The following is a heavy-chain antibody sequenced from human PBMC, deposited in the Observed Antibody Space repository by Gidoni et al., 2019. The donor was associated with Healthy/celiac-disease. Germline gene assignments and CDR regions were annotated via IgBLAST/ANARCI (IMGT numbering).Heavy chain of an antibody. CDR3: ARGGIFGTDAFDI. CDR2: IKQDGSEK. V-gene: IGHV3-7*01. Sequence: EVQLVESGGGLVQPGGSLSLSCAASGFTFRSYWMRWVRQAPGKGLEWVANIKQDGSEKYYVDSVKGRFTISRDNAKNSLYLQMNSLRAEDTAVYYCARGGIFGTDAFDIWGQGTMVTVSS. CDR1: GFTFRSYW. J-gene: IGHJ3*02. D-gene: IGHD3-16*01.